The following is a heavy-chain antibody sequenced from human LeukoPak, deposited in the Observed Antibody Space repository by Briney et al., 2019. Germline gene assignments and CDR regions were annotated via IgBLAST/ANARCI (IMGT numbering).Heavy chain of an antibody. CDR3: ARRNIAAAALDY. Sequence: PGGSLTLSCVDPGLTCGGFAVMWVRQTLGQGLDKVSAISGSGGSTYYADSVKGRFTISRDNSKNTLYLQMNSLRAEDTAVYYCARRNIAAAALDYWGQGTLVTVSS. V-gene: IGHV3-23*01. J-gene: IGHJ4*02. D-gene: IGHD6-13*01. CDR2: ISGSGGST. CDR1: GLTCGGFA.